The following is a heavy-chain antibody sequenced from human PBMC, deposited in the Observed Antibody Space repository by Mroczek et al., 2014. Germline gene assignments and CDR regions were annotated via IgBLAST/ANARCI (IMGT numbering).Heavy chain of an antibody. CDR3: ATDPWGTLEAAFAM. V-gene: IGHV3-7*01. Sequence: EVQLVGGLGGRWSEPGGSVRLSCEVSGLNFNDYWMSWVRPGSREGAGVVGYXKPDGSHRYVVDSVMGRFTISRDNSRKSVYLQMYSLRAEDTAVYYCATDPWGTLEAAFAMWGQGTMVTVSS. CDR2: XKPDGSHR. CDR1: GLNFNDYW. D-gene: IGHD1-1*01. J-gene: IGHJ3*02.